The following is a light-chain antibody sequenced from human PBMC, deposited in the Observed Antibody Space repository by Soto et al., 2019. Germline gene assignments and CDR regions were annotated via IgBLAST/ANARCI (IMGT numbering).Light chain of an antibody. CDR3: QQYKYYST. J-gene: IGKJ2*01. V-gene: IGKV1-5*03. Sequence: DIQMPQSPSTLSASVGDRVTITCRASQSLDVFLAWYQQKPGRAPKLLIHTASVLGTGVPSRFGGSGSETEFTLTISSLQPDDFATYYCQQYKYYSTFGQGAKLDI. CDR1: QSLDVF. CDR2: TAS.